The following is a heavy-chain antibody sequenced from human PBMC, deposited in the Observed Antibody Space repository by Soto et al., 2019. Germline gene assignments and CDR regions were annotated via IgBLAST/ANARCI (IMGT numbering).Heavy chain of an antibody. Sequence: PSETLSLTCTVSGGSVSSGSYYWSWIRQPPGKGLEWIGYIYYSGSTNYNPSLKSRVTISVDTSKNQFSLKLSSVTAADTAVYYCARVSSGWPRGYYFDYWGQGTLVTVSS. CDR2: IYYSGST. D-gene: IGHD6-19*01. CDR1: GGSVSSGSYY. J-gene: IGHJ4*02. V-gene: IGHV4-61*01. CDR3: ARVSSGWPRGYYFDY.